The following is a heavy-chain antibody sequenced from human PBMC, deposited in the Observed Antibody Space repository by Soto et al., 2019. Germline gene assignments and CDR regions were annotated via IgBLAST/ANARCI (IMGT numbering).Heavy chain of an antibody. Sequence: SLKSSCVGSGYKVSTWHNFTCYWIAWVRQMPGGGLEWMGVIYPGDSDTTYNPSFQGQVTISADKSISTAYLQWSSLKASDTAMYYCARTESGYSYGFAEVWGQGTTVTVSS. CDR2: IYPGDSDT. V-gene: IGHV5-51*01. CDR1: GYKVSTWHNFTCYW. J-gene: IGHJ6*02. D-gene: IGHD5-18*01. CDR3: ARTESGYSYGFAEV.